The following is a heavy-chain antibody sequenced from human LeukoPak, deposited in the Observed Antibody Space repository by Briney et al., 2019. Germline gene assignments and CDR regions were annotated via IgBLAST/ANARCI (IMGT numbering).Heavy chain of an antibody. V-gene: IGHV4-39*01. CDR3: ASGRVLTGGYYMPFWDY. CDR1: GGSISSSSYY. Sequence: SETLPLTCTVSGGSISSSSYYWGWIRQPPGKGLEWIGSIYYSGSTYYNPSLKSRVTISVDTSKNQFSLKLSSVTAADTAVYYCASGRVLTGGYYMPFWDYWGQGTLVTVSS. J-gene: IGHJ4*02. D-gene: IGHD3-3*01. CDR2: IYYSGST.